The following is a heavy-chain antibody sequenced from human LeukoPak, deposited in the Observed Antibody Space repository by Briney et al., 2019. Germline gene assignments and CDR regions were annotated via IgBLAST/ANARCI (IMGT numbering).Heavy chain of an antibody. J-gene: IGHJ4*02. V-gene: IGHV1-69*01. CDR2: IIPIFGTA. CDR1: GGTFSSYA. D-gene: IGHD2-21*02. Sequence: SVKVSCKASGGTFSSYAISWVRQAPGQGLEWMGGIIPIFGTANYAQKFQGRVTIAADESTSTAYMELSSLRSEDTAVYYCASTFYCGGDCYSGVGDYWGRGTLVTVSS. CDR3: ASTFYCGGDCYSGVGDY.